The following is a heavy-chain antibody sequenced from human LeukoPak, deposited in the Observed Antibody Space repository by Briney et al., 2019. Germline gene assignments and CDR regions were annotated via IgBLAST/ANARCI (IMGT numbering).Heavy chain of an antibody. J-gene: IGHJ4*02. Sequence: PSETLSLTCTVYGGSISSYYWSWIRQPPGKGLEWIGYIYYSGSTNYNPSLKSRVTISVDTSKNQFSLKLSSVTAADTAVYYCARERPYSSSSTFDYWGQGTLVTVSS. CDR3: ARERPYSSSSTFDY. D-gene: IGHD6-6*01. CDR1: GGSISSYY. CDR2: IYYSGST. V-gene: IGHV4-59*01.